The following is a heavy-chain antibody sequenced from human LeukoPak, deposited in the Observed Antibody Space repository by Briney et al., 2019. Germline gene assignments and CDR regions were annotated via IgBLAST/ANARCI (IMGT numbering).Heavy chain of an antibody. D-gene: IGHD3-10*01. Sequence: GGSLRLSCAASGFTFSSYGMHWVRQAPGKGLEWVAFIRYDGSNKYYADSVKGRFTISRDSSKNTLYLQMNSLRAEDTAVYYCAKADAYYYGSGSYLLDYWGQGTLVTVSS. J-gene: IGHJ4*02. V-gene: IGHV3-30*02. CDR3: AKADAYYYGSGSYLLDY. CDR1: GFTFSSYG. CDR2: IRYDGSNK.